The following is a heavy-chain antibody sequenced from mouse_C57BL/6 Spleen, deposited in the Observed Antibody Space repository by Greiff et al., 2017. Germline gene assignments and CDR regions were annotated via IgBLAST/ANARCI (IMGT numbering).Heavy chain of an antibody. D-gene: IGHD1-1*01. CDR1: GFTFSSYA. CDR2: ISDGGSYT. J-gene: IGHJ1*03. Sequence: EVHLVESGGGLVKPGGSLTLSCAASGFTFSSYAMSWVRQTPEKRLEWVATISDGGSYTYYPDNVKGRFTISRGNAKNNLYLQMSHLTSEDTAMYYRARDPNYYGCSHWYFDVWGTGTTVTVSS. V-gene: IGHV5-4*01. CDR3: ARDPNYYGCSHWYFDV.